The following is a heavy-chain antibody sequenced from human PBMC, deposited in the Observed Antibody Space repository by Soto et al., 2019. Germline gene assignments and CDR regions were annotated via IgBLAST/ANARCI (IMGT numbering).Heavy chain of an antibody. D-gene: IGHD3-22*01. V-gene: IGHV3-48*04. J-gene: IGHJ3*02. CDR1: GFTFSSYS. CDR2: ISSSGSTI. CDR3: ARDGYYYDSSGYFDAFDI. Sequence: EVQLVESGGGLVQPGGSLRLSCAASGFTFSSYSMNWVRQAPGKGLEWVSYISSSGSTIYYADSVKGRFTISRDNAKNSLYLQMNSLRAEDTAVYYCARDGYYYDSSGYFDAFDIWGQGTMVTVSS.